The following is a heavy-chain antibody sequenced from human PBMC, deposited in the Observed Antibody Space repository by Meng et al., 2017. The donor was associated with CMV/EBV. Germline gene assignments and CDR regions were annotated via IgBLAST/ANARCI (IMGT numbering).Heavy chain of an antibody. CDR2: ISSSSTYI. J-gene: IGHJ4*02. CDR3: ARREDGYNPIDY. V-gene: IGHV3-21*01. CDR1: GFTFSSYS. D-gene: IGHD5-24*01. Sequence: LSLTCAASGFTFSSYSMNWVRQAPGKGLEWLSSISSSSTYIYYADSVKGRFTISRDNAKNSLYLQMNSLRAEDTALYYCARREDGYNPIDYWGQGTLVTVSS.